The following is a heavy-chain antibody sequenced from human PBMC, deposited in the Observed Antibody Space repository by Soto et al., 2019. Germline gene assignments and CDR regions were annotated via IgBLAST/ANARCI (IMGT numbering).Heavy chain of an antibody. V-gene: IGHV5-51*03. CDR2: IYPGDSDT. CDR1: GYSLTSYW. J-gene: IGHJ6*02. CDR3: ARAMVRGKNYYGMDV. D-gene: IGHD3-10*01. Sequence: EVQLVQSGAEVKKPGESLKISCKGSGYSLTSYWIGWVRQMPGKGLEWMGIIYPGDSDTRYSPSFQGQVTISADKSISTAYLQWSSLKASDTAMYYCARAMVRGKNYYGMDVWGQGTTVTVSS.